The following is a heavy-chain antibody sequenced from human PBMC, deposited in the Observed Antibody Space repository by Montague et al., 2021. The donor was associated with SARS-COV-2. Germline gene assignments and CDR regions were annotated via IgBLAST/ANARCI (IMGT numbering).Heavy chain of an antibody. J-gene: IGHJ4*02. CDR1: GGSISSYH. V-gene: IGHV4-59*13. CDR2: IYYSGST. D-gene: IGHD5-24*01. CDR3: ARGDVEMATIKSGGPFYHFDY. Sequence: SETRSLTCTVSGGSISSYHWSWIRQPPGKGLEWIGYIYYSGSTNYNPSLKSPVTISVDTSKNQFSLKLSSVTAADTAVYYCARGDVEMATIKSGGPFYHFDYWGQGTLVTVSS.